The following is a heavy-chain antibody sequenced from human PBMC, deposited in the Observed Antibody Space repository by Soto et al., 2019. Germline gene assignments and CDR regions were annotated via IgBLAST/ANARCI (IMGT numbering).Heavy chain of an antibody. J-gene: IGHJ4*02. V-gene: IGHV3-23*01. Sequence: SCAASGFSLSSYAMSWVRQAPGKGVEWVSAIRGSGGSTYYADSVKGRFTISRDNSKNTLYLQMNSLRAEDTAVYYCAKWAPDTAMVAFDYWGQGTLVTVSS. D-gene: IGHD5-18*01. CDR3: AKWAPDTAMVAFDY. CDR2: IRGSGGST. CDR1: GFSLSSYA.